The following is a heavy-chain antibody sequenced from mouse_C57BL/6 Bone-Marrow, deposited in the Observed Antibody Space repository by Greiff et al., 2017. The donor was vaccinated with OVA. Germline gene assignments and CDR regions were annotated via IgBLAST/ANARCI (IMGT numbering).Heavy chain of an antibody. V-gene: IGHV1-69*01. Sequence: VQLQQPGAELVMPGASVKLSCKASGYTFTSYWMHWVKQRPGQGLEWIGEIDPSDSYTNYTQKFKGKSTLTVDKSSSTAYMQLSSLTSEDSAVYYCASSYYSNAWFAYWGQGTLVTVSA. CDR2: IDPSDSYT. D-gene: IGHD2-5*01. CDR1: GYTFTSYW. J-gene: IGHJ3*01. CDR3: ASSYYSNAWFAY.